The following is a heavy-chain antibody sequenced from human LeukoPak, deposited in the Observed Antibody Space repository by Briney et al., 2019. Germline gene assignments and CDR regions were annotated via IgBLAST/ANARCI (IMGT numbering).Heavy chain of an antibody. CDR1: GFTFKSYA. J-gene: IGHJ4*02. CDR3: ANRKTSRDYVWGSYPNYYFDY. V-gene: IGHV3-64*04. Sequence: GGSLRLSCSASGFTFKSYAMHWVRQAPGKGLEYVSSINTNGANTYYADSVKGRFTISRDNSRNTVYVQMNSLRAEDTAVYYCANRKTSRDYVWGSYPNYYFDYWGQGTLVTVSS. CDR2: INTNGANT. D-gene: IGHD3-16*01.